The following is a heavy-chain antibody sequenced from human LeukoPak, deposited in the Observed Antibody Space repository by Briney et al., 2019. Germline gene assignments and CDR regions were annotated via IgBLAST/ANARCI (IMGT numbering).Heavy chain of an antibody. CDR1: GGTFSSYA. V-gene: IGHV1-69*01. J-gene: IGHJ4*02. CDR3: ARSSVPYYDILTGPLDY. CDR2: IIPIFGTA. Sequence: GSSVKVSCKASGGTFSSYAISWVRQAPGQGLEWMGGIIPIFGTANYAQKFQGRVTITADESTSTAYMELSSLRSEDAAVYYCARSSVPYYDILTGPLDYWGQGTLVTVSS. D-gene: IGHD3-9*01.